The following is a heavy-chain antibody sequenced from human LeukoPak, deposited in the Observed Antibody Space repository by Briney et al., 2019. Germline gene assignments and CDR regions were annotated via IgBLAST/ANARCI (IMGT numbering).Heavy chain of an antibody. CDR3: ARTQQLDDAFDI. CDR1: GFTFSDYY. CDR2: ISSSGSTI. J-gene: IGHJ3*02. V-gene: IGHV3-11*01. Sequence: GGSLRLSCAASGFTFSDYYMSWIRQAPGKGLEWVSYISSSGSTIYYADSVKGRFTISRDNARNSLYLQMNSLRAEDTAVYYCARTQQLDDAFDIWGQGTMVTVSS. D-gene: IGHD6-13*01.